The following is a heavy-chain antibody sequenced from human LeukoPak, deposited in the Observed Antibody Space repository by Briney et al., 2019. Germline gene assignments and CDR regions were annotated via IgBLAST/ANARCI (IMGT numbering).Heavy chain of an antibody. CDR2: IYLGDSDT. D-gene: IGHD3/OR15-3a*01. J-gene: IGHJ5*02. V-gene: IGHV5-51*01. Sequence: GESLKISCKGYGDRFSSHWIGWVRQMPGKGLEWMGIIYLGDSDTRYSPSFQGQVTISADKSISTAYLQWSSLKASDTAMYYCARQRTSINWFDPWGQGTLVTVSS. CDR1: GDRFSSHW. CDR3: ARQRTSINWFDP.